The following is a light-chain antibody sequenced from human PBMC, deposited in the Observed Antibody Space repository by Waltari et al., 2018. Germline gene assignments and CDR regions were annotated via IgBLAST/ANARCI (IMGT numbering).Light chain of an antibody. CDR3: QSYDSSLSQGV. CDR2: GNS. CDR1: SPNIGAGSD. V-gene: IGLV1-40*01. Sequence: QSVLTPPPSVSGAPGPRVPISCTGSSPNIGAGSDVNWYQQLPGTAPKLLIYGNSNRPSGVPDRFSGSKSGTSASLAITGLQAEDEADYYCQSYDSSLSQGVFGGGTKLTVL. J-gene: IGLJ2*01.